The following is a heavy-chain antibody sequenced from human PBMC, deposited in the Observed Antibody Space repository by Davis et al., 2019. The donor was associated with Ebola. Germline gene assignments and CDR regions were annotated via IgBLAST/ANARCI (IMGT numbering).Heavy chain of an antibody. D-gene: IGHD6-13*01. CDR1: GLTFSQST. CDR3: SRLGYIRSWYWGYFAY. V-gene: IGHV3-49*04. Sequence: GSLSLPCTASGLTFSQSTVSRVPQAPGQGSEWVRLSRGRGYCGTRGCAATVKSRFTISRDDSKSIAYLQMNSLKTEDTAVYYCSRLGYIRSWYWGYFAYWCQGALVTVSS. CDR2: SRGRGYCGTR. J-gene: IGHJ4*02.